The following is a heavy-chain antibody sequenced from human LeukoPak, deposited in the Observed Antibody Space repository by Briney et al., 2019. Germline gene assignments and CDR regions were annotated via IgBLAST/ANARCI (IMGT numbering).Heavy chain of an antibody. CDR2: IYTSGSN. CDR3: ARGHTLGYCSADSCPGLDV. J-gene: IGHJ6*04. CDR1: GGSISSGDYY. Sequence: PSQTLSLTCTVSGGSISSGDYYWSWIRQPPGKGLEWIGHIYTSGSNGYSPSLKSRVTMSVDTSKKQFSLKLSSVTAADTAVYYCARGHTLGYCSADSCPGLDVWGKGATVTVSS. D-gene: IGHD2-15*01. V-gene: IGHV4-61*09.